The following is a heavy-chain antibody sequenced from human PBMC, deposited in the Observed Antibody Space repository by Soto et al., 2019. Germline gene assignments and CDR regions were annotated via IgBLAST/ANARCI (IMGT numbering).Heavy chain of an antibody. CDR3: ARLSRPLRFLHSGMDF. D-gene: IGHD3-3*01. Sequence: EESLKISCTGSGYSFTSYCIGWVRHMPGKGLEWMGSLSPAASDTSYSPSFQGQVTISPGKXISTAYLRWSSINASDTAMYYCARLSRPLRFLHSGMDFWGQGT. CDR2: LSPAASDT. CDR1: GYSFTSYC. V-gene: IGHV5-51*01. J-gene: IGHJ6*02.